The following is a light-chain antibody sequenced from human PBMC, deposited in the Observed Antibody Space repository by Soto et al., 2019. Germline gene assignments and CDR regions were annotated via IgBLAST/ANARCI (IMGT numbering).Light chain of an antibody. CDR1: LTGNNNY. CDR3: QHYGYSRWT. Sequence: IVLTQSPGTLALSPGEIATLSCRASLTGNNNYLAWYQHKSGQAPRLLIYGVYTRATGIPDGFTGTGSGTEFTLTITGLEPEDSAVYFCQHYGYSRWTFGHGTKVDSK. CDR2: GVY. J-gene: IGKJ1*01. V-gene: IGKV3-20*01.